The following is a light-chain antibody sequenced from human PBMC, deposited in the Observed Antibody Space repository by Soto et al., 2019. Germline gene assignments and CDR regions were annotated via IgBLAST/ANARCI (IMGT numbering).Light chain of an antibody. V-gene: IGLV2-14*01. CDR2: EVT. CDR1: RDDIGAYDY. CDR3: NSYTNSSAVV. Sequence: QSALTQPASVSGSPGHSITISCAGTRDDIGAYDYVSWYQQHPGNAPKLLVYEVTNRPSGVSDRFSGSKSGNTASLTISGFQAEDEADYYCNSYTNSSAVVFGGGTKVTVL. J-gene: IGLJ2*01.